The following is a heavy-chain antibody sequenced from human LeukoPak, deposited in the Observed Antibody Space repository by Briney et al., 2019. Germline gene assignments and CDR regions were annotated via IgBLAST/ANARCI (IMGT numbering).Heavy chain of an antibody. Sequence: SETLSLTCTVSGGSISSYYWSWIRQPPGKGLEWIGYIYYSGSTNYNPSLESRVTISVDTSKNQFSLKLRSVTAADTAVYYCARAKAGWRDHYYGMDVWGQGTTVTVSS. CDR2: IYYSGST. CDR3: ARAKAGWRDHYYGMDV. CDR1: GGSISSYY. J-gene: IGHJ6*02. V-gene: IGHV4-59*01. D-gene: IGHD2-15*01.